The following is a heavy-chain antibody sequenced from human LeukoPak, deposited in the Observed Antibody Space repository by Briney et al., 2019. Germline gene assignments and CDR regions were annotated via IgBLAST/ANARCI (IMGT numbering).Heavy chain of an antibody. D-gene: IGHD3-22*01. CDR3: ARRFSDYYYFDY. J-gene: IGHJ4*02. Sequence: GESLKISCKGSGYSFTSYWIAWVRQMPGKGLEWMGIIYPGDSDTRYNPSFQGQVTISADKSINTAYLQWSSLKASGTAIYYCARRFSDYYYFDYWGQGTLVTVSS. CDR2: IYPGDSDT. V-gene: IGHV5-51*01. CDR1: GYSFTSYW.